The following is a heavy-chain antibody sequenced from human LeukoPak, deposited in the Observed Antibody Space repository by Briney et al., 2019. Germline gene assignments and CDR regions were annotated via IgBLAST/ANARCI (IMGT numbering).Heavy chain of an antibody. D-gene: IGHD3-16*01. Sequence: GGSLRLSCAASGFTFSSYAMSWVRQAPGKGLEWVSAISGSGGSTYYADSVKGRFTISRDNAKDSLYLQMNSLRAEDTAVYYCARDRGEYFDYWGQGTLVTVSS. CDR1: GFTFSSYA. CDR3: ARDRGEYFDY. J-gene: IGHJ4*02. V-gene: IGHV3-23*01. CDR2: ISGSGGST.